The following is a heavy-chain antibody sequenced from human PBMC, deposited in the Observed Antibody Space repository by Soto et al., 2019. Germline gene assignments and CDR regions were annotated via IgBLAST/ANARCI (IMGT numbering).Heavy chain of an antibody. CDR3: ARAAGHYDFWSGYSPRQTFAFDP. CDR1: GGSISSYY. J-gene: IGHJ5*02. D-gene: IGHD3-3*01. CDR2: IYYSGST. Sequence: SETLSLTCTVSGGSISSYYWNWIRQPPGKGLEWIGYIYYSGSTNYNPSLKSRVTISVDTSKNQSSLKLSSVTATDTAVYYCARAAGHYDFWSGYSPRQTFAFDPWGQGTLVT. V-gene: IGHV4-59*01.